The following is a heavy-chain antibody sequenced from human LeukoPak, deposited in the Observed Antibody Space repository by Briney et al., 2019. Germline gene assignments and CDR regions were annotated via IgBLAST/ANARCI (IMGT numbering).Heavy chain of an antibody. CDR1: GFTFSSYA. CDR2: ISYDGSNK. D-gene: IGHD1-1*01. J-gene: IGHJ4*02. V-gene: IGHV3-30-3*01. CDR3: VRDGYNWNYDY. Sequence: QSGGSLRLSCAASGFTFSSYAMHWVRQAPGKGLEWVAVISYDGSNKYYADSVKGRFTISRDNSKNTLYLQMDSLRAEDTAVYYCVRDGYNWNYDYWGQGTLVTVSS.